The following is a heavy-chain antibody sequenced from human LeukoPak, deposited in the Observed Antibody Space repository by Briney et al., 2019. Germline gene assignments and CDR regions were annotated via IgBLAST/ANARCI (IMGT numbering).Heavy chain of an antibody. D-gene: IGHD3-9*01. CDR1: GFTFSRYS. Sequence: GGSLRLSCAASGFTFSRYSVNWLRHAPGKGLVWVSSISSCSSYIYYADSVKGRFIICRDNAQNSLNLQMNSLRADDRGVYYCTREGDVLTGRRLDYWAQGTLVSVSS. V-gene: IGHV3-21*01. CDR3: TREGDVLTGRRLDY. CDR2: ISSCSSYI. J-gene: IGHJ4*02.